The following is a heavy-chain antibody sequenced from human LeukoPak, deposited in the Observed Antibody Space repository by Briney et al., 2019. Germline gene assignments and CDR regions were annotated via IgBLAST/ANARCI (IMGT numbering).Heavy chain of an antibody. CDR2: IIPIFGTA. J-gene: IGHJ5*02. Sequence: SVKVSCKASGGTFSSYAISWVRQAPGQGLEWMGGIIPIFGTANYAQKFQGRVTITADKSTSTAYMELSSLRSEHTAVYYCAWGGGHCSSTSCYAGNWFDPWGQGTLVTVSS. CDR1: GGTFSSYA. CDR3: AWGGGHCSSTSCYAGNWFDP. D-gene: IGHD2-2*01. V-gene: IGHV1-69*06.